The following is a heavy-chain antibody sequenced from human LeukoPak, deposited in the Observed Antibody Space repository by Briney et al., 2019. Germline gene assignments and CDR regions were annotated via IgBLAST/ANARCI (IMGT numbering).Heavy chain of an antibody. CDR1: GYTFTGYY. CDR3: ARDYYDSSGYYHNWFDP. Sequence: ASVKVSCKASGYTFTGYYMHWVRQAPGQGLEWMGWINPNSGGTSYAQKFQGRVTMTRDTSISTAYMELSRLRSDDTAVYYCARDYYDSSGYYHNWFDPWGQGTLVTVSS. CDR2: INPNSGGT. V-gene: IGHV1-2*02. D-gene: IGHD3-22*01. J-gene: IGHJ5*02.